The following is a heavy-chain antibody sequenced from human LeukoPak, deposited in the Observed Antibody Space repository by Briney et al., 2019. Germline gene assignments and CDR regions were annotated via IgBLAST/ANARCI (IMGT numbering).Heavy chain of an antibody. CDR2: INPNSGGT. V-gene: IGHV1-2*02. Sequence: ASVTVSCKASLYTFTGYYMHWVRQAPGQGLGGMGWINPNSGGTNYAQKFQGRVTMTRDTSISTAYMALSRLRSDDTAVYYCAREPAYYYGSGSYRNWFDPWGQGTLVTVSP. D-gene: IGHD3-10*01. CDR1: LYTFTGYY. J-gene: IGHJ5*02. CDR3: AREPAYYYGSGSYRNWFDP.